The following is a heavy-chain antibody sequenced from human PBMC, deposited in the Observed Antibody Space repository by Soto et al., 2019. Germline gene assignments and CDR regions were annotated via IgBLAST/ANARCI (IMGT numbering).Heavy chain of an antibody. D-gene: IGHD2-2*01. CDR3: AKGYCSSTSCYQGHYYYGMDV. Sequence: SVKVSCKASGGTFSSYAISWVRQAPGQGLEWMGGIIPILGTANYAQKFQGRVTITADESTSTAYMALSSLRSEDTAVYYCAKGYCSSTSCYQGHYYYGMDVWGQGTTVTVSS. CDR1: GGTFSSYA. V-gene: IGHV1-69*13. J-gene: IGHJ6*02. CDR2: IIPILGTA.